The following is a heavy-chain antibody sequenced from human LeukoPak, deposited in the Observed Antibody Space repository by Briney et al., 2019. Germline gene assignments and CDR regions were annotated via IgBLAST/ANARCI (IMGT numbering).Heavy chain of an antibody. D-gene: IGHD3-9*01. Sequence: ASVKVSCKASGFTFTSHDYNWVRQATGQGLEWMGWMNPNSGNTGYAQKFQGRVTMTRNTSISTAYMELSSLRSEDTAVYRCARGDGLLDVWGQGTTVTVSS. CDR2: MNPNSGNT. CDR1: GFTFTSHD. CDR3: ARGDGLLDV. V-gene: IGHV1-8*01. J-gene: IGHJ6*02.